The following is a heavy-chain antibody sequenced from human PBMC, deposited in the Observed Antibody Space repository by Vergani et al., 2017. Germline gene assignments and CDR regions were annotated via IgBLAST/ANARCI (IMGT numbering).Heavy chain of an antibody. CDR2: IKQGGSEK. CDR1: GFTFSSYW. V-gene: IGHV3-7*01. Sequence: EVQLVESGGGLVQPGGSLRLSCAASGFTFSSYWMSWVRQAPGKGLEWVANIKQGGSEKYYVDSVKGRFTISRDNAKNSLYLQMNSLRAEDTAVYYCARERRPYYYDSSGYYAYYFDYWGQGTLVTVSS. CDR3: ARERRPYYYDSSGYYAYYFDY. J-gene: IGHJ4*02. D-gene: IGHD3-22*01.